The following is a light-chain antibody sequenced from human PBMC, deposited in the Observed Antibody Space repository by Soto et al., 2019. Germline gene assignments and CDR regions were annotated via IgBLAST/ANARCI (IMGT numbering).Light chain of an antibody. CDR2: DTS. Sequence: EKVMTQSPATLSVSPGERATLSCRASQSVRSNLAWYQQKPGQPPRLLIYDTSTRATGVPTRFSGSRSGAEFTLTINSLQSEDFAVYYCQPYNNWPLTFGGGTKVDIK. V-gene: IGKV3-15*01. CDR3: QPYNNWPLT. J-gene: IGKJ4*01. CDR1: QSVRSN.